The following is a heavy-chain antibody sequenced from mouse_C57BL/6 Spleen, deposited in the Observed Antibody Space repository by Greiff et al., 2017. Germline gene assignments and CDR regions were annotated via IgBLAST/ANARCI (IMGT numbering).Heavy chain of an antibody. V-gene: IGHV1-52*01. D-gene: IGHD1-1*01. Sequence: QVQLQQPGAELVRPGSSVKLSCKASGYTFTSYWMHWVKQRPIQGLEWIGNIDPSDGGTHYNQKFKDKATLTVDKSSSTAYMQLSSLTSEDSAVYYCAREKGTTPHFDYWGQGTTLTVSS. J-gene: IGHJ2*01. CDR1: GYTFTSYW. CDR3: AREKGTTPHFDY. CDR2: IDPSDGGT.